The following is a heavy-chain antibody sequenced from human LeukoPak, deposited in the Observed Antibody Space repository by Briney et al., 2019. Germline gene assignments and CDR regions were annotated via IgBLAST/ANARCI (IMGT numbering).Heavy chain of an antibody. CDR3: ARETLAVSIDY. CDR2: IYTSGST. V-gene: IGHV4-61*02. Sequence: NPSETLSLTCTVSGGSISSGSYYWSWIRQPPGKGLEWIGRIYTSGSTNYNPSLNSRVTISVDTSKNQFSLKLSSVTGADTAVYYCARETLAVSIDYWGQGTLVTVSS. CDR1: GGSISSGSYY. J-gene: IGHJ4*02. D-gene: IGHD6-19*01.